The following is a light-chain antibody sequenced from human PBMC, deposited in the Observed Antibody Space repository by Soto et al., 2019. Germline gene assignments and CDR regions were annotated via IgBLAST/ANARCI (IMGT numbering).Light chain of an antibody. CDR3: SSYTTSNTRQIV. J-gene: IGLJ1*01. CDR2: DVS. V-gene: IGLV2-14*03. Sequence: QSALTQPASVSGSPGQSITISCTGTSSDVGGYNYVSWYQHHPGKAPKLIIYDVSNRPSGVSNRFSGSTSGNTSSLTISGLQPEDEADYYCSSYTTSNTRQIVLGTGTKVTVL. CDR1: SSDVGGYNY.